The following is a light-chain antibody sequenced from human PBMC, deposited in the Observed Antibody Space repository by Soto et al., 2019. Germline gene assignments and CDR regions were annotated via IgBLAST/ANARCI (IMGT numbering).Light chain of an antibody. CDR2: TAS. Sequence: DIQMTQSPSSLSASVVGRDTITCGTSHPISDYLNWYQQKPGRAPTLLIYTASNLQSGVPSRFSGSGSGTHFTLTISSLQPEDFATYYCQQHYNTPRTFGQGTKGDNK. CDR3: QQHYNTPRT. V-gene: IGKV1-39*01. CDR1: HPISDY. J-gene: IGKJ1*01.